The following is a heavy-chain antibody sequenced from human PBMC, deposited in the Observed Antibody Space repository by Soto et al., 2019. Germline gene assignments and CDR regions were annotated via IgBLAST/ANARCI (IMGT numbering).Heavy chain of an antibody. V-gene: IGHV1-2*02. CDR2: INPNSGGT. J-gene: IGHJ5*02. CDR3: ARDVSPGNDYGYYLGWFDP. CDR1: GYTFTGYY. Sequence: ASVKDSCKASGYTFTGYYMHWVRQAPGQGIEWMGWINPNSGGTNNAQKFQGRVTMTRDASISTAYMELSRLRYDDTAVYYCARDVSPGNDYGYYLGWFDPWGQGTLVTVSS. D-gene: IGHD4-17*01.